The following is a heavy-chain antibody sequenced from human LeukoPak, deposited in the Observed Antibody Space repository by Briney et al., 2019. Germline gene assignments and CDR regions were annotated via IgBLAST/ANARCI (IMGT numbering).Heavy chain of an antibody. V-gene: IGHV3-49*04. Sequence: PGGSLRLSCTASGFTFGDYAMSWVRQAPGKGLEWVGLIRSKAYGGTIEYAASVQGRSTITRDDSKSFAYLQMDSLKTEDTAVYYCCRGRTEVYVKYYCDYWGQGTLVTVSS. CDR3: CRGRTEVYVKYYCDY. CDR2: IRSKAYGGTI. D-gene: IGHD3-10*02. CDR1: GFTFGDYA. J-gene: IGHJ4*02.